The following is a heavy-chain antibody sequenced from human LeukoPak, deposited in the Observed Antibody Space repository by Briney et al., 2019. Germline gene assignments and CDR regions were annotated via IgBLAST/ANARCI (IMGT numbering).Heavy chain of an antibody. Sequence: SETLSLTCTVSSGSFSSSSYYWGWIRQPPGKGLEWIGSFYYSGSTYYNPSLKSRVTISVDTSKKQFSLKLSSVTAADTAVYYCARDRHCSSTSCYGFDPWGQGTLVTVSS. CDR1: SGSFSSSSYY. V-gene: IGHV4-39*02. D-gene: IGHD2-2*01. CDR2: FYYSGST. J-gene: IGHJ5*02. CDR3: ARDRHCSSTSCYGFDP.